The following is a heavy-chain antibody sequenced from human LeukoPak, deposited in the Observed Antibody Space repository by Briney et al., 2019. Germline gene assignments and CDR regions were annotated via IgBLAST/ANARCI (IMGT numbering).Heavy chain of an antibody. J-gene: IGHJ6*02. CDR1: GYTFTGYY. CDR2: IIPIFGTA. V-gene: IGHV1-69*13. CDR3: ARVPPQSRTNGVFAYYYYGMDV. Sequence: ASVKVSCKASGYTFTGYYMHWVRQAPGQGLEWMGGIIPIFGTANYAQKFQGSVTITADESTSTAYMELSSLRSEDTAVYYCARVPPQSRTNGVFAYYYYGMDVWAKGPRSPSP. D-gene: IGHD2-8*01.